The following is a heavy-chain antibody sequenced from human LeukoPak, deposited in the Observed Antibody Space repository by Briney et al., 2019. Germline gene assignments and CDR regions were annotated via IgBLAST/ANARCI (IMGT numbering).Heavy chain of an antibody. V-gene: IGHV1-69*04. CDR2: IIPILGIA. Sequence: SVKVSCKASGGTFSSYAISWVRQAPGQGLEWMGRIIPILGIANYAQKFQGRVTITADKSTSTAYMELSSLRSEDTAVYYCARDFYGLVRGSDYWGQGTLVTVSS. D-gene: IGHD2/OR15-2a*01. J-gene: IGHJ4*02. CDR1: GGTFSSYA. CDR3: ARDFYGLVRGSDY.